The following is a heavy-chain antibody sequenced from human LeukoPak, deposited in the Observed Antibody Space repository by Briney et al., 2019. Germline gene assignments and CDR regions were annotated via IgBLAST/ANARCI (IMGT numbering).Heavy chain of an antibody. CDR1: GGSISSGGYY. D-gene: IGHD5/OR15-5a*01. V-gene: IGHV4-31*03. CDR3: ASEVSGRFDY. J-gene: IGHJ4*02. Sequence: SETLSLTCTVSGGSISSGGYYWSWIRQHPGKGLEWIGYIYYSGSTYYNPSLKSRVTISVDTSKNQFSLKLSSVTAADTDMYYCASEVSGRFDYCGQGTLVTVSS. CDR2: IYYSGST.